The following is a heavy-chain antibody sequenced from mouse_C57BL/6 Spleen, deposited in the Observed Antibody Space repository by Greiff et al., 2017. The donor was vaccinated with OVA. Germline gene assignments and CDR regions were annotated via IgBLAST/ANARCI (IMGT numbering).Heavy chain of an antibody. V-gene: IGHV1-15*01. CDR2: IDPETGGT. J-gene: IGHJ2*01. CDR3: TREGVLRNFDY. D-gene: IGHD1-1*01. CDR1: GYTFTDYE. Sequence: VQLQESGAELVRPGASVTLSCKASGYTFTDYEMHWVKQTPVHGLEWIGAIDPETGGTAYNQKFKGKAILTADKSSSTAYMELRSLTSEDSAVYYCTREGVLRNFDYWGQGTTLTVSS.